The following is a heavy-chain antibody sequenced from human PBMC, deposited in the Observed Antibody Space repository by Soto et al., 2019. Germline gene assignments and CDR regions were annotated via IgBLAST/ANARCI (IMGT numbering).Heavy chain of an antibody. V-gene: IGHV3-30*18. J-gene: IGHJ6*02. CDR1: GFTFSSFG. CDR3: AKDRMYYSYGMDV. Sequence: QVQLVESGGGVVQPGRSLRLSCAASGFTFSSFGMHWVRQAPGKGLEWVAVISYDGSSKYYVDSVKGRFTISRDNSKNTLYLQMNSLRVEDTAVYYCAKDRMYYSYGMDVWGQGTTVTVSS. CDR2: ISYDGSSK.